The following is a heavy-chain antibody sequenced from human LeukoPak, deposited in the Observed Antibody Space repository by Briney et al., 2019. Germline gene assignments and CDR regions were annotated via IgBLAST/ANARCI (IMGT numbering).Heavy chain of an antibody. V-gene: IGHV1-2*02. CDR3: AREEDICSSTSCQDLDY. D-gene: IGHD2-2*01. J-gene: IGHJ4*02. CDR1: GYTFTGYY. CDR2: INPNSGGT. Sequence: ASVKVSCKASGYTFTGYYMHWVRQAPGQGLEWMGWINPNSGGTNYAQKFQGRVTMTRDTSISTAYMELSGLRSDDTAVYYCAREEDICSSTSCQDLDYWGQGTLVTVSS.